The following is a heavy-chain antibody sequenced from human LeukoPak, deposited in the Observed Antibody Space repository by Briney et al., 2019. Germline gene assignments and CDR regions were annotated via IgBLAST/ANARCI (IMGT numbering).Heavy chain of an antibody. CDR2: IYPGDSDT. J-gene: IGHJ4*02. V-gene: IGHV5-51*01. CDR1: GYRFTSFW. CDR3: ARQDIAARPPEGY. D-gene: IGHD6-6*01. Sequence: GESLKISCQGSGYRFTSFWIAWVRQMPGKGLEWMGIIYPGDSDTRYSPSFQGQVTFSADKSISTAYLQWSSLKASDTAMYYCARQDIAARPPEGYWGQGTLVIVPS.